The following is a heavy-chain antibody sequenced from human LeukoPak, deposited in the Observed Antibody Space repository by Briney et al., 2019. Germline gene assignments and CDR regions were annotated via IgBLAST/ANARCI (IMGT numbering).Heavy chain of an antibody. V-gene: IGHV1-18*01. CDR2: ISAYNGNT. D-gene: IGHD1-26*01. Sequence: LGASVKVSCKASGYTFTSYGISWVRQAPGQGLEWMGWISAYNGNTNYAQKLQGRVTMTTDTSTSTAYMELRSLRSDDTAVYYCARGVRRVGATTYNLLGYWGQGTLVTVSS. CDR3: ARGVRRVGATTYNLLGY. J-gene: IGHJ4*02. CDR1: GYTFTSYG.